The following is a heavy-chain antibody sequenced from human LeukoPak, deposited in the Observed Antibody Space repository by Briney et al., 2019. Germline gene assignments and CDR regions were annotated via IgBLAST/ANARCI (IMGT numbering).Heavy chain of an antibody. CDR2: ISGSAVTT. CDR1: GFTFNNYA. Sequence: GSLRLSCAASGFTFNNYAMSWVRQAPGKGLEWVSAISGSAVTTYYGDSVKGRFTISRDNSKNTLYLQMNSLRAEDTAVYYCARCHWNDDYYFDYWGQGTLVTVSS. CDR3: ARCHWNDDYYFDY. J-gene: IGHJ4*02. V-gene: IGHV3-23*01. D-gene: IGHD1-1*01.